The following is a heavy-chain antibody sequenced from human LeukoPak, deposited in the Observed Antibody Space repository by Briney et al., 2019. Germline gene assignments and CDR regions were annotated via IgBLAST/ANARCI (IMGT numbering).Heavy chain of an antibody. J-gene: IGHJ4*02. CDR2: VYYSGST. CDR3: AVFWSGPYYFDY. D-gene: IGHD3-3*01. CDR1: GGSSSSISYY. V-gene: IGHV4-39*01. Sequence: SETLSLTCTVSGGSSSSISYYWGCIRHPPGKRLKWIGSVYYSGSTYYNPSLKSRVTISVDTSKNQFSLKLSSVTAADTAVYYCAVFWSGPYYFDYWGQGTLVTVSS.